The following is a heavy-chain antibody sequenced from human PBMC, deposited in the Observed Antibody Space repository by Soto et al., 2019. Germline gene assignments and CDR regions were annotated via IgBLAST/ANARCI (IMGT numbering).Heavy chain of an antibody. Sequence: PGGSLRLSCVASGIEFSNYAMSWVRQAPGKGLEWISISSASGRSRYHADSVKGRFTISRDNSKNTLYLHMTNLRAEDTAVYYCAKDGNWLDVYFDVWGPGTPVTVSS. CDR2: SSASGRSR. J-gene: IGHJ4*02. CDR1: GIEFSNYA. D-gene: IGHD6-19*01. CDR3: AKDGNWLDVYFDV. V-gene: IGHV3-23*01.